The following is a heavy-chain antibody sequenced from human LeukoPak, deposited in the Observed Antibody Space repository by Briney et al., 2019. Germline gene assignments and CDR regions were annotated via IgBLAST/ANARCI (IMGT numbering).Heavy chain of an antibody. J-gene: IGHJ4*02. D-gene: IGHD5-12*01. CDR3: ASASATTEIDY. V-gene: IGHV4-30-2*01. CDR2: IYHSGST. CDR1: GGSISSGGYY. Sequence: SETLSLTCTVSGGSISSGGYYWSWIRQPPGKGLEWIGYIYHSGSTYYNPSLKSRVTISVDTSKNQFSLKLSSVTAADTAVYYCASASATTEIDYWGQGTLVTVSS.